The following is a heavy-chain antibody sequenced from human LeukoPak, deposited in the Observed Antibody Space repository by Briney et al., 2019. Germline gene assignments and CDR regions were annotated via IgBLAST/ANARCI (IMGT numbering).Heavy chain of an antibody. CDR2: IYYSGST. CDR3: AREQPYGGYAPTYFDY. Sequence: PSETLSLTCTVSGGSISSYYWSWIRQPPGKGLEWIGYIYYSGSTNYNPSLKSRVTISVDTFKNQFSLKLSSVTAADTAVYYCAREQPYGGYAPTYFDYWGQGTLVTVSS. D-gene: IGHD5-12*01. V-gene: IGHV4-59*01. CDR1: GGSISSYY. J-gene: IGHJ4*02.